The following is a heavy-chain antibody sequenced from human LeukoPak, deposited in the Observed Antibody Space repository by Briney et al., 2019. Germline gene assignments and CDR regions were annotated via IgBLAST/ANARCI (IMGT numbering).Heavy chain of an antibody. CDR1: GGSISSSSYY. CDR2: IYYSGST. J-gene: IGHJ4*02. D-gene: IGHD3-3*01. Sequence: SETLSLTCTVSGGSISSSSYYWGWIRQPPGKGLEWIGSIYYSGSTYYNPSLKSRVTISVDTSKNQFSLKLSSVTAADTAVYYCARGNHPYYNFWSGYALDYWGQGTLVTVSS. V-gene: IGHV4-39*01. CDR3: ARGNHPYYNFWSGYALDY.